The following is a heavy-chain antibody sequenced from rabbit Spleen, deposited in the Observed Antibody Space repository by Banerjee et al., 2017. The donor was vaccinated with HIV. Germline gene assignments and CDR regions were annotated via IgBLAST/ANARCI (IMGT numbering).Heavy chain of an antibody. J-gene: IGHJ4*01. D-gene: IGHD2-1*01. CDR3: VRDQAGDADYGPYYLNL. CDR2: IDLVFGST. Sequence: QEQLVESGGGLVQPEGSLTLTCKASGFDLSSYGVSWVRQAPGKGLEWIGYIDLVFGSTHYASWVNGRFTISSHNAQNTLYLQLSSLTAADTATYFCVRDQAGDADYGPYYLNLWGQGTLVTVS. CDR1: GFDLSSYG. V-gene: IGHV1S47*01.